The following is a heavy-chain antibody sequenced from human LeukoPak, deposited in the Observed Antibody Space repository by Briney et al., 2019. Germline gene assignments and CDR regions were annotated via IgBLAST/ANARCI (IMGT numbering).Heavy chain of an antibody. V-gene: IGHV4-4*02. J-gene: IGHJ6*02. Sequence: SGTLSLTCAVSGGSISSSNWWSWVRQPPGKGLEWIGEIYHSGSTNYDPSLKSRVTISVDKSKNQFSLKLSSVTAADTAVYYCARSDPAGYYYYGMDVWGQGTTVTVSS. CDR2: IYHSGST. CDR3: ARSDPAGYYYYGMDV. CDR1: GGSISSSNW.